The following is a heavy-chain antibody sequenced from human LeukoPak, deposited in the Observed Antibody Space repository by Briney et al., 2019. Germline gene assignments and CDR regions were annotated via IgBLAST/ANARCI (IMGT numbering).Heavy chain of an antibody. J-gene: IGHJ4*02. CDR3: ARQYCSSTSCPFGY. CDR1: GYSISSGYY. CDR2: IYHSGST. D-gene: IGHD2-2*01. V-gene: IGHV4-38-2*01. Sequence: PSETLSLTCAVSGYSISSGYYWGWIRQPPGKGLEWIGSIYHSGSTYYNPSLKSRVTISVDPSKNQFSAKLNSVTAADTAVFLCARQYCSSTSCPFGYWGQGTLVTVSS.